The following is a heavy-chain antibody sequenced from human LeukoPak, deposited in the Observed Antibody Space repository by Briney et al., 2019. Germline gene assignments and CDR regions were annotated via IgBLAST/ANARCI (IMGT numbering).Heavy chain of an antibody. CDR3: TSVSAGLVEY. CDR1: GFDFSEHY. Sequence: PGGSLRLSCAASGFDFSEHYMDWFRQAPGKGLEWIGRIRNKGRGGTTEYAASVKGRFTISRDDSKNSLFLQMSGLKTEGTAVYYCTSVSAGLVEYWGQGTLVTVSS. J-gene: IGHJ4*02. V-gene: IGHV3-72*01. CDR2: IRNKGRGGTT. D-gene: IGHD2/OR15-2a*01.